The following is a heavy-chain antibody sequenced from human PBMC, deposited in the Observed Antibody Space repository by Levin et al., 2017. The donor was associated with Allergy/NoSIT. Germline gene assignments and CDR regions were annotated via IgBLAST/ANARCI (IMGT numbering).Heavy chain of an antibody. D-gene: IGHD3-16*01. J-gene: IGHJ4*02. CDR3: TNFQADYKDS. Sequence: GESLKISCVAAGFSFSDSPIHWVRQASGKGLEWVGRIRSKANSYATAYAESVQGRFTVSRDDSKDTAYLQMNSLKTEDTAVYYCTNFQADYKDSWGQGTLVTVSS. V-gene: IGHV3-73*01. CDR2: IRSKANSYAT. CDR1: GFSFSDSP.